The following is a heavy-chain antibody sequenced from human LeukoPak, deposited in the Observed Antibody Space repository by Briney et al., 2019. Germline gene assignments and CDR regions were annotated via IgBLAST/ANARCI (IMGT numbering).Heavy chain of an antibody. CDR1: GYSFTSYW. CDR2: IYPGDSDT. CDR3: ARRTVEMAPKGSYYYYMDV. D-gene: IGHD5-24*01. Sequence: GEPLKISCKGSGYSFTSYWIGWVRQMPGKGLEWMGIIYPGDSDTRYSPSFQGQVTISADQSISTAYLQWSSLKASDTAMYYCARRTVEMAPKGSYYYYMDVWGKGTTVTVSS. V-gene: IGHV5-51*01. J-gene: IGHJ6*03.